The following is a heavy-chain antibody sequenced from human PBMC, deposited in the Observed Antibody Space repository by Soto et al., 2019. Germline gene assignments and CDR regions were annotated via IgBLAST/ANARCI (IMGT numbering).Heavy chain of an antibody. J-gene: IGHJ4*02. CDR1: GFTFSSYA. CDR2: ISGSGGST. Sequence: PGGSLRLSCAASGFTFSSYAMSWVRQAPGKGLEWVSVISGSGGSTYYADSVKGRFTISRDNSKNTLYLQMNSLRAEGTAVYYCAKCSPRYSSGLKAYYFDYWGQGTLVTAPQ. CDR3: AKCSPRYSSGLKAYYFDY. D-gene: IGHD6-19*01. V-gene: IGHV3-23*01.